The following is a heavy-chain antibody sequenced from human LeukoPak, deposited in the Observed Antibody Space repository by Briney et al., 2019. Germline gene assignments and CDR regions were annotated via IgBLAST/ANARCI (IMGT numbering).Heavy chain of an antibody. V-gene: IGHV4-39*07. J-gene: IGHJ4*02. Sequence: SETLSLTCTVSGGSISSSSYYWGWIRQPPGKGLEWIGSIYYSGSTYYNPSLKSRVTISVDTSKNQFSLKLSSVTAADTAVYYCARDFGPILWLSYYFDYWGQGTLVTVSS. CDR1: GGSISSSSYY. D-gene: IGHD2/OR15-2a*01. CDR2: IYYSGST. CDR3: ARDFGPILWLSYYFDY.